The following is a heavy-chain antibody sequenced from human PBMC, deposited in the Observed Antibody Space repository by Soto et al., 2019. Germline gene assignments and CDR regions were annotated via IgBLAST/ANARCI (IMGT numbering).Heavy chain of an antibody. J-gene: IGHJ4*02. CDR3: AASKGGSYGFGY. CDR2: IVVGSGNT. Sequence: ASGKVSCKASGFTFXSSAMQWVRQARGQRLEWIGWIVVGSGNTNYAQKFQERVTITRDMSTSTAYMELSSLRSEDTAVYYCAASKGGSYGFGYWGQGTLVTVSS. CDR1: GFTFXSSA. V-gene: IGHV1-58*02. D-gene: IGHD1-26*01.